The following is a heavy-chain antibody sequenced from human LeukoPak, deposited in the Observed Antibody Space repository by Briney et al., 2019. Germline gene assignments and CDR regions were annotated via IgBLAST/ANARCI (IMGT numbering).Heavy chain of an antibody. V-gene: IGHV4-59*01. D-gene: IGHD3-10*01. CDR2: SGNT. CDR1: SGSISSYY. J-gene: IGHJ5*01. Sequence: SETLSLTCTVSSGSISSYYWSWIRQPPGKGLEWIGYSGNTNYNPSLKSRVTISLDTSNNQFSLNLSSVTAADTAVYYCARDRPYYFGSGSYYDGFDSWGQGTLVTVSS. CDR3: ARDRPYYFGSGSYYDGFDS.